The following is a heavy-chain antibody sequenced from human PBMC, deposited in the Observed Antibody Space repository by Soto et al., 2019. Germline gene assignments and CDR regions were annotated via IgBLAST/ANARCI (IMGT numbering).Heavy chain of an antibody. CDR1: GFTFSSYG. Sequence: QVQLVESGGGVVQPGRSLRLSCAASGFTFSSYGMHWVRQAPGKGLEWVAVIWYDGSNKYYVDSVKGRFTISRDNSKNALYLQMNSLRAEDTAVYYCARDPVTTNSYYYYMDVWGKGTTVTVSS. D-gene: IGHD4-4*01. CDR2: IWYDGSNK. V-gene: IGHV3-33*01. CDR3: ARDPVTTNSYYYYMDV. J-gene: IGHJ6*03.